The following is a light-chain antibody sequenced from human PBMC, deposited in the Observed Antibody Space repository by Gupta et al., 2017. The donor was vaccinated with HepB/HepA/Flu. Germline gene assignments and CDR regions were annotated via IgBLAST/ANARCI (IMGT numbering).Light chain of an antibody. Sequence: DIVLTQSPATLSLSPGERAALSCRASQSVSSYLAWYQQKPGQAPRLLIYDASNRATGITARFSGSGSGTDFTRTISSIEPEDFAGYDCQRLGFFGGGTKVEIK. V-gene: IGKV3-11*01. CDR3: QRLGF. J-gene: IGKJ4*01. CDR1: QSVSSY. CDR2: DAS.